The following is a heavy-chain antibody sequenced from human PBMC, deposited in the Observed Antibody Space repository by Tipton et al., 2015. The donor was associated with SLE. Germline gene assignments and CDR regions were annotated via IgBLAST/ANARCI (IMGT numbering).Heavy chain of an antibody. Sequence: SMRLSCAASGFTFSSYSMNWVRQAPGKGLEWVSCISSRSSYIYYADSVKGRFTISRDNAKNSLYLQMNSLRAEDTTVYYCAKDRGGWLRSDYFYAMDVWGQGTTVTVSS. CDR1: GFTFSSYS. CDR2: ISSRSSYI. V-gene: IGHV3-21*01. J-gene: IGHJ6*02. D-gene: IGHD5-12*01. CDR3: AKDRGGWLRSDYFYAMDV.